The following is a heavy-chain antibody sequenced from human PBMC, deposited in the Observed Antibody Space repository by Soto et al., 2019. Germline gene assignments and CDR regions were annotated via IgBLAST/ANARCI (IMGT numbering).Heavy chain of an antibody. CDR1: GYTFTSYA. V-gene: IGHV1-3*01. CDR3: ATTVTVPAAIGY. D-gene: IGHD2-2*02. CDR2: INAGNGNT. J-gene: IGHJ4*02. Sequence: QVQLVQSGAEVKKPGASVKVSCKASGYTFTSYAMHWVRQAPGQRLEWMGWINAGNGNTKYSQKFQGRVTITRDTSASTAYMELSSLTAEETAVYYCATTVTVPAAIGYWGQGTLVTVSS.